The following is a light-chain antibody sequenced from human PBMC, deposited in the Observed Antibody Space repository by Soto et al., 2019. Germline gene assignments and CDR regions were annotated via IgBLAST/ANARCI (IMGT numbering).Light chain of an antibody. J-gene: IGKJ1*01. CDR1: QSVSSSY. CDR2: GAS. CDR3: QQYESSPVT. V-gene: IGKV3-20*01. Sequence: EIVLTPSPGTLSLSPGERATLSCRASQSVSSSYLAWYQQKPGQAPRLLIYGASSRATGIPDRFSGSGAGTDFTLSISRLELEDFAVYYGQQYESSPVTFGQGTKQEIK.